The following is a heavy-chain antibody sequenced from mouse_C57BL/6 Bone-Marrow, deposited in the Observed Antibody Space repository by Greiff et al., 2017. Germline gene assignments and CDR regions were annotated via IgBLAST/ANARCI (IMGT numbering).Heavy chain of an antibody. CDR2: IDPENGDT. J-gene: IGHJ1*03. D-gene: IGHD1-1*01. CDR1: GFNIKDDY. CDR3: TTYYGSSYDWYFDV. Sequence: EVQLQQSGAELVRPAASVKLSCTASGFNIKDDYMHWVKQRPEQGLEWIGWIDPENGDTEYASKFQGKATITADTSSNTAYLQLSSLTSEDTAVYYCTTYYGSSYDWYFDVWGTGTTVTVSS. V-gene: IGHV14-4*01.